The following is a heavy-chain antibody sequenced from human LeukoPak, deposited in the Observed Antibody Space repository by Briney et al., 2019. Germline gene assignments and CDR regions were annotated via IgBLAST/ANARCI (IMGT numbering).Heavy chain of an antibody. CDR1: GGSISSYY. CDR2: IYYSGST. Sequence: SETLSLTCTVSGGSISSYYWSWIRQPPGKGLEWIGYIYYSGSTNYNPSLKSRVTISVDTSKNQFSLKLSSVTAADTAVYYCARGGGYSGYDCNFGYWGQGTLVTVSS. CDR3: ARGGGYSGYDCNFGY. V-gene: IGHV4-59*01. D-gene: IGHD5-12*01. J-gene: IGHJ4*02.